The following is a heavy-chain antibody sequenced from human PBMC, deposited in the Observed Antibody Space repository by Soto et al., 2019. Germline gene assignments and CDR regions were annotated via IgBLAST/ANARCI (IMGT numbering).Heavy chain of an antibody. Sequence: QVQLVQSGAEVKKPGSSVKVSCKASGGTFSSYAISWVRQAPGQGLEWMGGIIPILGTANYAQKFQGRVTITADESTSTDYMELSSLRSEDTAVYYCARKPYRSGCYWFDPWGQGTLVIVSS. CDR3: ARKPYRSGCYWFDP. J-gene: IGHJ5*02. CDR1: GGTFSSYA. CDR2: IIPILGTA. V-gene: IGHV1-69*12. D-gene: IGHD6-19*01.